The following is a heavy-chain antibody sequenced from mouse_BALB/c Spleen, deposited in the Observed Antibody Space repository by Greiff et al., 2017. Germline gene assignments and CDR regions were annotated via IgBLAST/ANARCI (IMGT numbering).Heavy chain of an antibody. V-gene: IGHV14-1*02. CDR1: GFNIKDYY. Sequence: VQLQQSGAELVRPGALVKLSCKASGFNIKDYYMHWVKQRPEQGLEWIGWIDPENGNTIYDPKFQGKASITADTSSNTAYLQLSSLTSEDTAVYYCARDYGSSHFDYWGQGTTLTVSS. CDR3: ARDYGSSHFDY. J-gene: IGHJ2*01. D-gene: IGHD1-1*01. CDR2: IDPENGNT.